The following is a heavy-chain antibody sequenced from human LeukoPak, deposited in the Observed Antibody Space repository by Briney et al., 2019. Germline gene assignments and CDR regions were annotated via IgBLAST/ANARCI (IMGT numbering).Heavy chain of an antibody. J-gene: IGHJ4*02. D-gene: IGHD4-17*01. CDR2: VHHSANT. CDR1: GYSITAGYY. CDR3: ARRGINSVTKRAYDS. Sequence: SETLSLTCVVSGYSITAGYYWDWIRQSPGKGLEWLGSVHHSANTFPNPSLNSRLTISVDTSKNQFYLRLGSVTAAGTAIYFCARRGINSVTKRAYDSWGPGALLTVSP. V-gene: IGHV4-38-2*01.